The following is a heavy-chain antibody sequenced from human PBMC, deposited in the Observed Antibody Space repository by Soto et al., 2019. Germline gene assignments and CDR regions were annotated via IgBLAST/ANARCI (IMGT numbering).Heavy chain of an antibody. Sequence: PGGSLRLSCSASGFTFSEYSMHWVRQAPGKGLQYVSTISSDGDITYYADSVKGRFTISRDNSKNTLYLQMNSLRPEDKAVYYCVKVSTFYDILTGYYSTNFFDPWGQGTLVTVSS. V-gene: IGHV3-64D*06. CDR1: GFTFSEYS. CDR2: ISSDGDIT. J-gene: IGHJ5*02. CDR3: VKVSTFYDILTGYYSTNFFDP. D-gene: IGHD3-9*01.